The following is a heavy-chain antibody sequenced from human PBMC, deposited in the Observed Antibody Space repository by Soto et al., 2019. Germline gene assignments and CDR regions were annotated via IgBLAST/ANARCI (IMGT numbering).Heavy chain of an antibody. CDR2: INHSGST. Sequence: SETLSLTCAVYCGSFSGYYWSWIRQPPGKGLEWIGEINHSGSTNYNPSLKSRVTISVDTSKNQFSLKLSSVTAADTAVYYCASHPAAMEVYYGMDVWGQGTTVTVSS. CDR1: CGSFSGYY. J-gene: IGHJ6*02. D-gene: IGHD2-2*01. CDR3: ASHPAAMEVYYGMDV. V-gene: IGHV4-34*01.